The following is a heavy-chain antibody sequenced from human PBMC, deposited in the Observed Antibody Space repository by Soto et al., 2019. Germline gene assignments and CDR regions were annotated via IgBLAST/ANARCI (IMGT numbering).Heavy chain of an antibody. D-gene: IGHD6-13*01. CDR1: GFTFDDYA. CDR3: AKDMSDSSSPPTNWFDP. CDR2: ISWNSGSI. Sequence: EVQLVESGGGLVQPGRSLRLSCAASGFTFDDYAMHWVRQAPGKGLEWVSGISWNSGSIGYADSVKGRFTISRDNAKNSLYLQMNSLRAEDTALYYCAKDMSDSSSPPTNWFDPWGQGTLVTVSS. V-gene: IGHV3-9*01. J-gene: IGHJ5*02.